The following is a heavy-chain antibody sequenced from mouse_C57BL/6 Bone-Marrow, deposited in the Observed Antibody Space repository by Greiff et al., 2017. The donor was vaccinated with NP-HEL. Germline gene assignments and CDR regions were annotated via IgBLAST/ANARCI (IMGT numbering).Heavy chain of an antibody. V-gene: IGHV1-82*01. CDR1: GYAFSSSW. J-gene: IGHJ4*01. CDR3: AFTTVVAVGDYYAMDY. CDR2: IYPGDGDT. Sequence: VQVVESGPELVKPGASVKISCKASGYAFSSSWMNWVKQRPGKGLEWIGRIYPGDGDTNYNGKFKGKATLTADKSSSTAYMQLSSLTSEDSAVYFCAFTTVVAVGDYYAMDYWGQGTSVTVSS. D-gene: IGHD1-1*01.